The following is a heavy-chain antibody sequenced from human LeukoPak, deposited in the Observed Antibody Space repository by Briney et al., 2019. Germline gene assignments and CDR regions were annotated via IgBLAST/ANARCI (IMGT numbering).Heavy chain of an antibody. CDR1: GFTFSDYY. CDR2: INWNGGST. D-gene: IGHD6-19*01. J-gene: IGHJ6*03. Sequence: GGSLRLSCAASGFTFSDYYMSWVRQAPGKGLEWVSGINWNGGSTGYADSVKGRFTISRDNAKNSLYLQMNSLRAEDTALYYCARVGSSGWLYYMDVWGKGTTVTVSS. V-gene: IGHV3-20*04. CDR3: ARVGSSGWLYYMDV.